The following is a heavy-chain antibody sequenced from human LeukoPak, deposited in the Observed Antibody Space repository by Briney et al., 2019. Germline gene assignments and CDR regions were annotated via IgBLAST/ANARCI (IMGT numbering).Heavy chain of an antibody. CDR3: ARYYYDSSGYSYNWFDP. V-gene: IGHV1-2*06. J-gene: IGHJ5*02. D-gene: IGHD3-22*01. CDR2: INPNSGGT. Sequence: ASVKVSCKASGYTFTGYYMHWVRQAPGQGLEWTGRINPNSGGTNYAQKFQGRVTMTRDTSISTAYMELSRLRSDDTAVYYCARYYYDSSGYSYNWFDPWGQGTLVTVSS. CDR1: GYTFTGYY.